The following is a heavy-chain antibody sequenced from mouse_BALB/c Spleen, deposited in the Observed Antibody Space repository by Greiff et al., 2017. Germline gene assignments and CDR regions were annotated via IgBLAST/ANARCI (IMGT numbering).Heavy chain of an antibody. V-gene: IGHV5-12-1*01. CDR1: GFAFSSYD. CDR2: ISSGGGST. D-gene: IGHD2-4*01. Sequence: EVKVVESGGGLVKPGGSLKLSCAASGFAFSSYDMSWVRQTPEKRLEWVAYISSGGGSTYYPDTVKGRFTISRDNAKNTLYLQMSSLKSEDTAMYYCARQDYYDYDRESLDYWGQGTNLTVSS. J-gene: IGHJ2*01. CDR3: ARQDYYDYDRESLDY.